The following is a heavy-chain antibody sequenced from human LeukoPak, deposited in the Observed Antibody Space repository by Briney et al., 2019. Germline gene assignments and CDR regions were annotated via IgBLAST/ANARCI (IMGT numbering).Heavy chain of an antibody. CDR2: IYPGDSDT. CDR1: GYSFTSYW. V-gene: IGHV5-51*01. Sequence: GESLKISCKGSGYSFTSYWIGWVRQMPGKGLEWMGIIYPGDSDTRYSPSFQGQVTISADKSISTAYLQWSSLKASDTAVYYCARRPGPRASYYYYGMDVWGQGTTVTVSS. J-gene: IGHJ6*02. CDR3: ARRPGPRASYYYYGMDV.